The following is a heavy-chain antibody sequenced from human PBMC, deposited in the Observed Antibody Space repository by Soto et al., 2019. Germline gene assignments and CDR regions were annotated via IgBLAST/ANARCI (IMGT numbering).Heavy chain of an antibody. Sequence: SETLSLTCAVSGGSISSGGYSWSWIRQPPGKGLEWIGYIYHSGSTYYNPSLKSRVTISVDRSKNQFSLKLSSVTAADTAVYYCARVLRGDYESYFDYWGQGTLVTVSS. D-gene: IGHD2-21*02. J-gene: IGHJ4*02. CDR3: ARVLRGDYESYFDY. CDR2: IYHSGST. CDR1: GGSISSGGYS. V-gene: IGHV4-30-2*01.